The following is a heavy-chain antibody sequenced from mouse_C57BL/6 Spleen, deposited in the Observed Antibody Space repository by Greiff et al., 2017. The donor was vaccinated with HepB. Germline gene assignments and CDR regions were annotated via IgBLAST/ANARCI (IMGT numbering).Heavy chain of an antibody. CDR2: ISSGGDYI. V-gene: IGHV5-9-1*02. D-gene: IGHD2-3*01. J-gene: IGHJ4*01. CDR3: TRDSDVYYAYAMDY. Sequence: EVNLVESGEGLVKPGGSLKLSCAASGFTFSSYAMSWVRQTPEKRLEWVAYISSGGDYIYYADTVKGRFTISRDNARNTLYLQMSSLKSEDTAMYYFTRDSDVYYAYAMDYWGQGTSVTVSS. CDR1: GFTFSSYA.